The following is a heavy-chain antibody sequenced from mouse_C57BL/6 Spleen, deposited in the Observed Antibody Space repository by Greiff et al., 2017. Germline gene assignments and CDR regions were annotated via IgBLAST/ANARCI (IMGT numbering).Heavy chain of an antibody. CDR1: GYTFTSYW. CDR2: IDPSDSYT. V-gene: IGHV1-59*01. D-gene: IGHD2-4*01. J-gene: IGHJ1*03. Sequence: QVQLQQPGAELVRPGTSVKLSCKASGYTFTSYWMHWVKQRPGQGLEWIGVIDPSDSYTNYNQKFKGKATLTVDTSSSTAYMQLSSLTSEDSAVYYCALIYYDYDAGGWYFDVWGTGTTVTVSS. CDR3: ALIYYDYDAGGWYFDV.